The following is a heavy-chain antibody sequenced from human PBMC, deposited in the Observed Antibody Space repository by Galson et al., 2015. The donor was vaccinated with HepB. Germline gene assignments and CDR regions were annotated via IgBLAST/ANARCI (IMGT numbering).Heavy chain of an antibody. Sequence: SLRLSCAASGFTFSSYAMRWVRQAPGKGLEWVSSISNSGGSTYYTDSVKGRFTISRDNPKNTLYLQTNSLRAEDTAVFYCSAGPFGRPGDYWGQGTLVTVSS. D-gene: IGHD3-10*01. V-gene: IGHV3-23*01. J-gene: IGHJ4*02. CDR1: GFTFSSYA. CDR2: ISNSGGST. CDR3: SAGPFGRPGDY.